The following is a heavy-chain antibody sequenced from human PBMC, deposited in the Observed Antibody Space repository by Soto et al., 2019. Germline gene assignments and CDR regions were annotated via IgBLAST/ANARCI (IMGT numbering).Heavy chain of an antibody. J-gene: IGHJ6*02. D-gene: IGHD2-2*01. CDR1: GFTFSNYG. Sequence: PGGSLRLSCAASGFTFSNYGMHWVRQAPGKGLEWVAVISYDGNNKYYADSVKGRLTISRDNPKNTLYLQMNSLRAEDTAVYYCAKQLGYCSSTTCRDYYYGLDVWGQGTTVTV. CDR3: AKQLGYCSSTTCRDYYYGLDV. V-gene: IGHV3-30*18. CDR2: ISYDGNNK.